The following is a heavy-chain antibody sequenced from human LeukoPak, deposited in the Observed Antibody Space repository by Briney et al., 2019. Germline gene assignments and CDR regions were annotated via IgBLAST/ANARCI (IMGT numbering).Heavy chain of an antibody. CDR1: GYTFTSYP. V-gene: IGHV7-4-1*02. J-gene: IGHJ4*02. D-gene: IGHD3-22*01. CDR2: ISTNTGNP. Sequence: ASVKVSCKASGYTFTSYPMNWVRQAPGQGLEWMGWISTNTGNPTYAQGFLGRFVFSLDTPVSTAYLQISSLKAEDTAVYYCARARYYYDSTGYPDYWGQGTLVTVSS. CDR3: ARARYYYDSTGYPDY.